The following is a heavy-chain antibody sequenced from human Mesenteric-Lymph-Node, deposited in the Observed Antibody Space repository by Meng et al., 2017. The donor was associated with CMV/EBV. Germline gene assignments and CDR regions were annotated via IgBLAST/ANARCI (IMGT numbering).Heavy chain of an antibody. Sequence: SETLSLTCTISGGSISSYYWGWIRQTPGKGLERIGYIYFTGTTNYNPSLKSRVTISLDTPRNQFSLKLNSVTAADTAVYYCGRVLGYCTNGVCPDGMGVWGQGTTVTVSS. J-gene: IGHJ6*02. CDR1: GGSISSYY. V-gene: IGHV4-59*01. D-gene: IGHD2-8*01. CDR2: IYFTGTT. CDR3: GRVLGYCTNGVCPDGMGV.